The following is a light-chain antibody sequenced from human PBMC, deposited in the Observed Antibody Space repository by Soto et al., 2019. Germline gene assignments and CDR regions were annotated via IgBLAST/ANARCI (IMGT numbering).Light chain of an antibody. J-gene: IGLJ3*02. CDR3: SSYTSSSNLERV. CDR1: SSDVGGYNY. Sequence: QSALTQPASVSGSPGQSITISCTGTSSDVGGYNYVSWFQHHPGKAPKLMIYEVSNRPSGVSNRFSGSKSGNTASLTISGLQGEDEADYYCSSYTSSSNLERVFGGGTSSPS. CDR2: EVS. V-gene: IGLV2-14*01.